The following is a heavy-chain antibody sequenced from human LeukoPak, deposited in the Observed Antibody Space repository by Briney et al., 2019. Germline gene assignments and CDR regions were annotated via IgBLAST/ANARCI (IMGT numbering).Heavy chain of an antibody. CDR2: ISADNGNT. Sequence: ASVKVSCKASGYTFTSYAISWVRQAPGQGLEWMGWISADNGNTNYAQKLQGRVTMTTDTSTSTAYMELRSLRSDDTAVYYCAREVNMIRGVIPWFDPWGQGTLVTVSS. J-gene: IGHJ5*02. CDR1: GYTFTSYA. V-gene: IGHV1-18*01. D-gene: IGHD3-10*01. CDR3: AREVNMIRGVIPWFDP.